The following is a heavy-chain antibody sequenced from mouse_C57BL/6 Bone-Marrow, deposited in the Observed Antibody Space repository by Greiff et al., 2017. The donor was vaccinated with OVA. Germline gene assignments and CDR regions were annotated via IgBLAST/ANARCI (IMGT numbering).Heavy chain of an antibody. D-gene: IGHD1-1*01. Sequence: QVQLQQSGAELARPGASVKLSCKASGYTFTSYGISWVKQRTGQGLEWIGEIYPRSGNTYYNEKFKGKATLTADKSSSTAYMELRSLTSEDSAVYFCASRGYGSSFHWYFDVWGTGTTLTASS. CDR2: IYPRSGNT. CDR3: ASRGYGSSFHWYFDV. J-gene: IGHJ1*03. CDR1: GYTFTSYG. V-gene: IGHV1-81*01.